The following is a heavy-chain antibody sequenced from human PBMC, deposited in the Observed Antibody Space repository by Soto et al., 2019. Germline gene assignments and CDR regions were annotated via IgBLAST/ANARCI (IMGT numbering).Heavy chain of an antibody. J-gene: IGHJ4*02. CDR1: GFTFGDYY. D-gene: IGHD3-22*01. Sequence: GGSLRLSCAASGFTFGDYYMSWIRQAPGKGLEWVSYISTSDSIYYADSVKGRFTISRDNAKNSLYLQMNSLRAEGTAVYYCARDLGYYDSSGYFDYWGQGTLVTVSS. V-gene: IGHV3-11*01. CDR2: ISTSDSI. CDR3: ARDLGYYDSSGYFDY.